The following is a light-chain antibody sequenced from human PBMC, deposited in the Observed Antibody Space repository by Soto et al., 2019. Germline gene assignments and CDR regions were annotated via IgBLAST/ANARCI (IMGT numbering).Light chain of an antibody. CDR1: QSVSSSY. J-gene: IGKJ1*01. Sequence: ESVLTQSPGTLSLSPGERATLSCRASQSVSSSYLAWYQQKPGQAPRLLSYGASSRATGIPDRFSGSGSGTGFTLTISRLEPEDFAVYYCQQYFSSPPRTFGKGTKGAIK. CDR2: GAS. V-gene: IGKV3-20*01. CDR3: QQYFSSPPRT.